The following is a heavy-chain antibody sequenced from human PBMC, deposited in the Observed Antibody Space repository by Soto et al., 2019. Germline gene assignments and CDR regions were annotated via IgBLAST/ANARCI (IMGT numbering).Heavy chain of an antibody. D-gene: IGHD3-3*01. J-gene: IGHJ6*02. V-gene: IGHV1-69*12. CDR2: IIPIFGTA. CDR3: ARSTPHYDFWSGLXYYYYGMDV. Sequence: QVQLVQSGAEVKKPGSSVKVSCKASGGTFSSYAISWVRQAPGQGLEWMGGIIPIFGTANYAQKFQGRVTITADESTSTAYMELSSLRSEDTAVYYCARSTPHYDFWSGLXYYYYGMDVWGQGTTVTVSS. CDR1: GGTFSSYA.